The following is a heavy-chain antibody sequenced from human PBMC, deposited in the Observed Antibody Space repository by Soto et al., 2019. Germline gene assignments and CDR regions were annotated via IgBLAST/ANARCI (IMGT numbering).Heavy chain of an antibody. D-gene: IGHD1-26*01. V-gene: IGHV5-10-1*01. CDR1: GYSFTSYW. Sequence: GESLKISCKGSGYSFTSYWISWVRQMPGKGLEWMGRIDPSDSYTNYSPSFQGHVTISADKSISTAYLQWSSRKASDTAMYYCARHLGGATTPFYYYYGMDVWGQGTTVTVSS. CDR3: ARHLGGATTPFYYYYGMDV. CDR2: IDPSDSYT. J-gene: IGHJ6*02.